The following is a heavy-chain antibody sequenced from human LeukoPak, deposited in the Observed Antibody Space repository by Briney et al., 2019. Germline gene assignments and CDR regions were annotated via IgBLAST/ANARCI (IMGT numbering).Heavy chain of an antibody. Sequence: QPGGSLRLSCAASGFTFSSYSMNWVRQAPGKGLEWVSTISGSGDNTYYADSVKGRFTISRDNSKNTLYLQMNSLRAEDTAVYYCARLGWPAVAGMKIYYYYYMDVWGKGTTVTVSS. CDR3: ARLGWPAVAGMKIYYYYYMDV. D-gene: IGHD6-19*01. J-gene: IGHJ6*03. V-gene: IGHV3-23*01. CDR2: ISGSGDNT. CDR1: GFTFSSYS.